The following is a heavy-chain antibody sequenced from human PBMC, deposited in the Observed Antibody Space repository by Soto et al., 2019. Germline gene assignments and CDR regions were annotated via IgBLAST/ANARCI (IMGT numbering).Heavy chain of an antibody. CDR1: GYTFTSYG. V-gene: IGHV1-18*01. J-gene: IGHJ5*02. CDR2: ISAYNGNT. Sequence: GASVKVSCKASGYTFTSYGISWVRQAPGQGLEWMGWISAYNGNTNYAQKLQGRVTMTTDTSTSTAYMDLRSLRSDDTAVYYCARDLGGWSTGWFDPWGQGTLVTVSS. D-gene: IGHD6-19*01. CDR3: ARDLGGWSTGWFDP.